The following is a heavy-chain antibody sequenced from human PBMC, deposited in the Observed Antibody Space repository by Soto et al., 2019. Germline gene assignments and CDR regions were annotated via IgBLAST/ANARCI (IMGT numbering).Heavy chain of an antibody. V-gene: IGHV3-33*01. J-gene: IGHJ6*02. CDR1: GFTFSSYG. D-gene: IGHD2-2*01. Sequence: QVQLVESGGGVVQPGRSLRLSCAASGFTFSSYGMHWVRQAPGKGLERVAVIWYDGSYKYYADSVKGRFTISRDNSKNTLYLQMNSLRAEDTAVYYCARDSSSSQGMDVWGQGTTVTVSS. CDR3: ARDSSSSQGMDV. CDR2: IWYDGSYK.